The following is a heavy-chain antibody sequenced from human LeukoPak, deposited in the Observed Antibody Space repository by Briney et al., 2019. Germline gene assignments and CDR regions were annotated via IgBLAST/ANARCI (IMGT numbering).Heavy chain of an antibody. D-gene: IGHD5-12*01. J-gene: IGHJ3*02. V-gene: IGHV1-24*01. CDR2: FDAEDGET. Sequence: ASVKVSCKVSGYTLTELSMHWVRQAPGKGLEWMGGFDAEDGETIYAQKFQGRVTMTEDTSTDTAYMELSSLRSEDTAVYYCATAQYRRLRLVDAFDIWGQGTMVTVSS. CDR1: GYTLTELS. CDR3: ATAQYRRLRLVDAFDI.